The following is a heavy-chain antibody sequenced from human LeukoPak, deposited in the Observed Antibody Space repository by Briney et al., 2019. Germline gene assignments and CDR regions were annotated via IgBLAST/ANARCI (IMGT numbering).Heavy chain of an antibody. J-gene: IGHJ4*02. D-gene: IGHD2-15*01. Sequence: PSETLSLTCTVSGGSIRSSYYYWGWIRQPPGTGLEWIGSIYDSGSTYYNPSLKSRVTISVDTSKNQFSLKLNSVTAADTAVYYCARGLSAIVYWGQGTLVTVSS. V-gene: IGHV4-39*01. CDR2: IYDSGST. CDR3: ARGLSAIVY. CDR1: GGSIRSSYYY.